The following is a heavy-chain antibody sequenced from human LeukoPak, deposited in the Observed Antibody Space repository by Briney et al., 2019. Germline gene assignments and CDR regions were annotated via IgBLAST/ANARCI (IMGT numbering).Heavy chain of an antibody. CDR2: INWNGGST. Sequence: GGSLRLSCAASGFTFSSYWMHWVRQAPGKGLEWVSGINWNGGSTGYADSVKGRFTISRDNAKNSLYLQMNSLRAEDTALYYCARDAYYYDSSGYYPNWGQGTLVTVSS. V-gene: IGHV3-20*04. CDR3: ARDAYYYDSSGYYPN. D-gene: IGHD3-22*01. CDR1: GFTFSSYW. J-gene: IGHJ4*02.